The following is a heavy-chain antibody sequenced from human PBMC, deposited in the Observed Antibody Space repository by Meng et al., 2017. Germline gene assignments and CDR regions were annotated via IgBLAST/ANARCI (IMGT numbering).Heavy chain of an antibody. CDR3: ARAGVGYYDSSGPYSY. Sequence: QVQLAESGPGLGKPSGTLSLTCAVSGGSSSSSNWWSWVRQPPGKGLEWIGEIYHSGSTNYNPSLKSRVTISVDKSKNQFSLKLSSVTAADTAVYYCARAGVGYYDSSGPYSYWGQGTLVTVSS. CDR1: GGSSSSSNW. CDR2: IYHSGST. V-gene: IGHV4-4*02. D-gene: IGHD3-22*01. J-gene: IGHJ4*02.